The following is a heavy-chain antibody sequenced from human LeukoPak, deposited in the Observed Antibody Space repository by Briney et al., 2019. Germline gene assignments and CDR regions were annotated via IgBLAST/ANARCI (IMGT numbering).Heavy chain of an antibody. CDR3: ARGAAVAGTVDY. Sequence: SETLSLTCTVSGGSISSYYWSWIRQPPGKGLEWIGYIYYSGSTNYNPSLKSRVTISVDTAKNQFSLKLSSVTAADTAVYYCARGAAVAGTVDYWGLGTLVTVSS. D-gene: IGHD6-19*01. CDR1: GGSISSYY. CDR2: IYYSGST. V-gene: IGHV4-59*12. J-gene: IGHJ4*02.